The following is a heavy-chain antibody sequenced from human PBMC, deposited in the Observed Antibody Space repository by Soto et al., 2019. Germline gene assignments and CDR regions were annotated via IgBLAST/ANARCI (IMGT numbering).Heavy chain of an antibody. J-gene: IGHJ1*01. CDR3: AKDMGASTNSFQH. CDR1: GFTFSSYG. D-gene: IGHD1-1*01. Sequence: QVQLVESGGGVVQPGRSLRLSCAASGFTFSSYGMHWVRQAPGKGLEWVAVISYDGSNKYYADSVKGRFTISRDNSKNTLYLQMNSLRAEDTAVYYCAKDMGASTNSFQHWGQGTLVTVSS. V-gene: IGHV3-30*18. CDR2: ISYDGSNK.